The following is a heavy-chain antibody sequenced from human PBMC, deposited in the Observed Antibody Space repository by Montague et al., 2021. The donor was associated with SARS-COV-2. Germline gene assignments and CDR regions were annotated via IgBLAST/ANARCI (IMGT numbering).Heavy chain of an antibody. D-gene: IGHD4-17*01. Sequence: TLSLTCTVSGGSIRSGSYYWSWIRPPAGKGLEWIGRIYSSGSTNYNPSLKSRVTMSVDTSKNQFYLKVISVTAAATAVYYCARDYGDYSCYYGLDVWGQGTMVTVSS. CDR1: GGSIRSGSYY. CDR3: ARDYGDYSCYYGLDV. V-gene: IGHV4-61*02. CDR2: IYSSGST. J-gene: IGHJ6*02.